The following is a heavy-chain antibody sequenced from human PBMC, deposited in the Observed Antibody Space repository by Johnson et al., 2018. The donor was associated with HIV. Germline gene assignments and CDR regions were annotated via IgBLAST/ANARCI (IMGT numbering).Heavy chain of an antibody. J-gene: IGHJ3*02. D-gene: IGHD5-24*01. V-gene: IGHV3-NL1*01. CDR1: GFTFSSYG. CDR2: IYSGGST. Sequence: QVQLVESGGGVVQPGRSLRLSCAASGFTFSSYGMHWVRQAPGKGLEWVSVIYSGGSTYYADSVKGRFTISRDNAKNSLYLLMNSLRADDTAIYCCGRWLQSRGVAFDIWGQETMVTVSS. CDR3: GRWLQSRGVAFDI.